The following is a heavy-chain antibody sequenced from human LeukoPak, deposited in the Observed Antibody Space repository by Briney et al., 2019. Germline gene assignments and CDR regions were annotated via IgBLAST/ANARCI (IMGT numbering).Heavy chain of an antibody. V-gene: IGHV4-39*01. CDR2: IYYSGST. J-gene: IGHJ4*02. CDR3: ATSGWYLLPGVY. Sequence: SETLSLTCTVSGDSISSTNYYWGCIRQPPGKGLEWIGSIYYSGSTYYNPSLESRVTISVDTSKNQFSLKLGSVTAADTAVYYCATSGWYLLPGVYWGQGTLVTVSS. CDR1: GDSISSTNYY. D-gene: IGHD6-19*01.